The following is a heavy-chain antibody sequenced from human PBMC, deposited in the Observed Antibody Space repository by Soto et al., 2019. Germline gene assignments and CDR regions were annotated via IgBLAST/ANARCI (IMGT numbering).Heavy chain of an antibody. CDR2: IWYDGTNK. V-gene: IGHV3-33*01. Sequence: QVQLVESGGGVVQPGRSLRLSCAASGFSFRSYGMHWVRQAPGKELEWVAIIWYDGTNKYYADSVKGRFTISGDNSKNTLYLQMSSLRVEDTAVYFCASGYGGDCPGCYFDYWGQGTLVTVSA. D-gene: IGHD2-21*02. CDR1: GFSFRSYG. CDR3: ASGYGGDCPGCYFDY. J-gene: IGHJ4*02.